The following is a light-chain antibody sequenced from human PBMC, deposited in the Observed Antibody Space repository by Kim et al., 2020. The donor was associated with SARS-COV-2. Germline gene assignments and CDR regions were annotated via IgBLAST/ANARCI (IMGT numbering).Light chain of an antibody. V-gene: IGKV1-9*01. CDR3: QQIYSYPLT. J-gene: IGKJ4*01. Sequence: DIQLTQSPSFLSASVGDRVTITCRASQDIRRSLAWYQQKPGKAHELLISDASTLRGGAPSRFSGTGSGAGFTLTINSLQPEDFATYYCQQIYSYPLTFGGGTKVDIK. CDR1: QDIRRS. CDR2: DAS.